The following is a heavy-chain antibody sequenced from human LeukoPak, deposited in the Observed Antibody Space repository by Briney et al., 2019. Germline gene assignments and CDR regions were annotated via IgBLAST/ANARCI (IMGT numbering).Heavy chain of an antibody. J-gene: IGHJ3*02. Sequence: SETLSLTCTVSGGSISNSSPYYWDWIRQPPGKGLEWIGTIYYSGSTSYNPCLTSRLTISVDTSNKHFSLNLRSVTAADTAVYFCARHKGQAEGKEAFDIWGQGTMVTVSS. V-gene: IGHV4-39*01. D-gene: IGHD3-10*01. CDR2: IYYSGST. CDR1: GGSISNSSPYY. CDR3: ARHKGQAEGKEAFDI.